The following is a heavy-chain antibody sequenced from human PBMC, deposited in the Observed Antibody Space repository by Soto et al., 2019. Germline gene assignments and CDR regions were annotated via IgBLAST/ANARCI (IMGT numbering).Heavy chain of an antibody. CDR3: ARIRGRGYNWDELSYFDY. D-gene: IGHD5-12*01. V-gene: IGHV2-70*11. J-gene: IGHJ4*02. CDR2: IDWDDDK. CDR1: GFSLSTSGMC. Sequence: SGPTLVNPTQTLTLTCTFSGFSLSTSGMCVSWIRQPPGKALEWLARIDWDDDKYYSTSLKTRLTISKDTSKNQVVLTMTNMDPVDTGTYYCARIRGRGYNWDELSYFDYWGQGTLVTVSS.